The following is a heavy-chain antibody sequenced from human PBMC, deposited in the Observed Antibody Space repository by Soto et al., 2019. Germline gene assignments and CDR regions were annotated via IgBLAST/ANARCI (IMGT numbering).Heavy chain of an antibody. D-gene: IGHD6-6*01. Sequence: QVQLVQSGAEVKKPGSSVKVSCKASGGTFSSYGINWVRQAPGQGLEWMGGIIPIFVTAYYAQNFQGRVTITADESTSIAYMELISLRSEDTAVYYCARGFEYSTSSPFDYWGQGTLVTVSS. CDR2: IIPIFVTA. J-gene: IGHJ4*02. CDR1: GGTFSSYG. CDR3: ARGFEYSTSSPFDY. V-gene: IGHV1-69*01.